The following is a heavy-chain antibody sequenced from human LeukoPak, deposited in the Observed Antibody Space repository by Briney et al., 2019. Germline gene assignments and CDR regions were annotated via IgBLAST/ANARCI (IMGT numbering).Heavy chain of an antibody. J-gene: IGHJ4*02. CDR1: GFTFSSYN. V-gene: IGHV3-48*02. CDR2: ISSSSSTR. D-gene: IGHD3-22*01. Sequence: GGSLRLSCAASGFTFSSYNMNWVRQAPGKGLEWVSYISSSSSTRHYADSVKGRFTISRDNAKNSLYLQMNSLRDEDTAVYYCARDSSGYFLSFDYWGQGTLVTVSS. CDR3: ARDSSGYFLSFDY.